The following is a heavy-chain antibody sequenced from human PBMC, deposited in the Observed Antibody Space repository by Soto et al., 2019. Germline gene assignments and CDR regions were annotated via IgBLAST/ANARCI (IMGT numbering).Heavy chain of an antibody. CDR3: ARLELTGLDN. Sequence: GESLKISCTGSGYTFATHWIACVRQMPGKGLEWMGIIYPGDSDTRYSPSFQGQVTISADKSFSTAYLQWSSLKASDTAIYFCARLELTGLDNWGQGTPVTVSS. D-gene: IGHD3-9*01. CDR2: IYPGDSDT. J-gene: IGHJ4*02. CDR1: GYTFATHW. V-gene: IGHV5-51*01.